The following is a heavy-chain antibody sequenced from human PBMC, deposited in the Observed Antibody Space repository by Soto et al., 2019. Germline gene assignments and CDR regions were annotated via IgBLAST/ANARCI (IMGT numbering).Heavy chain of an antibody. CDR2: ISSSGSTI. J-gene: IGHJ6*02. D-gene: IGHD3-10*01. CDR1: GFTFSDYY. Sequence: PGGSLRLSCAASGFTFSDYYMSWIRQAPGKGLEWVSYISSSGSTIYYADSVKGRFTISRDNAKNSLYLQMNSLRAEDTAVYYCARDDVLLWFGETAYGMDVWRQGTTVTVSS. CDR3: ARDDVLLWFGETAYGMDV. V-gene: IGHV3-11*01.